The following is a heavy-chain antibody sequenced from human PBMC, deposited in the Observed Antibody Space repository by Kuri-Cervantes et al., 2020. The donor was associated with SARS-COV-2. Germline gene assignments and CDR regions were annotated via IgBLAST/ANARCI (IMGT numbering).Heavy chain of an antibody. CDR2: IIPIFGTA. CDR3: ARDSGDWNPDGLDI. J-gene: IGHJ3*02. D-gene: IGHD1-1*01. CDR1: GGTFSSYA. Sequence: SVKVSCKASGGTFSSYAISWVRQAPGQGPEWMGGIIPIFGTANYAQKFQGRVTITADESTSTAYMELSSLSFEDTAIYYCARDSGDWNPDGLDIWGQGTMVTVSS. V-gene: IGHV1-69*13.